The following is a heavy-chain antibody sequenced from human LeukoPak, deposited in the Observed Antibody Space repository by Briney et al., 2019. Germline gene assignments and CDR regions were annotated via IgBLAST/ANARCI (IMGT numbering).Heavy chain of an antibody. Sequence: KPSQTLSLTFAISGDSVSSKSASWNWIRQSPSRGLEWLGRTYYRSKFYNEYAVSVKSRITINPDTSKNQFSLQMNSVTPEDTAVYYCSRDPVWGSAWGQGTLVTVSS. CDR1: GDSVSSKSAS. J-gene: IGHJ5*02. CDR2: TYYRSKFYN. D-gene: IGHD7-27*01. V-gene: IGHV6-1*01. CDR3: SRDPVWGSA.